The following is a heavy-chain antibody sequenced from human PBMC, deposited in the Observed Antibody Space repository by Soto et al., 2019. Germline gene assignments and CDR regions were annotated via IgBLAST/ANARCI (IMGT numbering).Heavy chain of an antibody. D-gene: IGHD5-12*01. CDR1: GFTFSSYG. CDR2: IWYDGSYK. CDR3: ARDRVEMATIGTPPGH. J-gene: IGHJ4*02. V-gene: IGHV3-33*01. Sequence: SLRLSCAASGFTFSSYGMQWVRQAPGKGLEWLTLIWYDGSYKYYADSVKGRFTISRDNSKSTLYLQMSSLRPEDTAVYYCARDRVEMATIGTPPGHWGQGTPVTVPQ.